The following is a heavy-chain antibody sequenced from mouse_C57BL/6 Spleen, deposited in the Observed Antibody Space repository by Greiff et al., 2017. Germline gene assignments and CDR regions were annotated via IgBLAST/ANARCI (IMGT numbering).Heavy chain of an antibody. D-gene: IGHD1-1*01. CDR1: GYTFTSYW. J-gene: IGHJ4*01. Sequence: QVQLQQSGTELVKPGASVKLSCQASGYTFTSYWMHWVKQRPGQGLEWIGNINPSNGGTNYNEKFKSKATLTVDKSSSTAYMQLSILTSEDSAVYYCARSPVVAHYYAMDDGGQGTSVTVSS. V-gene: IGHV1-53*01. CDR3: ARSPVVAHYYAMDD. CDR2: INPSNGGT.